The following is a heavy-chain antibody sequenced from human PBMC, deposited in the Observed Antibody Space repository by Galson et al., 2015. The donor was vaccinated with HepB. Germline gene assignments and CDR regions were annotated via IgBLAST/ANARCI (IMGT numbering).Heavy chain of an antibody. Sequence: GLEWVSYISSGGTKYYADSVKGRFTISRDNAQKSLYLHMSSLRAEDTGIYYCAKNPASYDYYNMDVWGQGTTVTVSS. CDR2: ISSGGTK. J-gene: IGHJ6*02. CDR3: AKNPASYDYYNMDV. D-gene: IGHD2/OR15-2a*01. V-gene: IGHV3-69-1*02.